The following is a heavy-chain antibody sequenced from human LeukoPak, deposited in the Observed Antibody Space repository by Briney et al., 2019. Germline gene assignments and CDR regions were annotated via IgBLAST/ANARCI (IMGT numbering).Heavy chain of an antibody. Sequence: SETLSLTCTVSGDSISSYYWSWIRQPAGKGLEWIGYIYYSGSTNYNPSLKSRVTISVDTSKNQFSLKLSSVTAADTAVYYCARVGIVESTPGAFDIWGQGTMVTVSS. J-gene: IGHJ3*02. CDR2: IYYSGST. V-gene: IGHV4-59*01. CDR3: ARVGIVESTPGAFDI. D-gene: IGHD3-22*01. CDR1: GDSISSYY.